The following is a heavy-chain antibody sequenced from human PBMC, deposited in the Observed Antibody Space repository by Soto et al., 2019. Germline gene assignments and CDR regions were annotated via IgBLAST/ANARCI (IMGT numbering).Heavy chain of an antibody. CDR1: VFTFSLYS. CDR2: ITSSSSYI. CDR3: VRARSTDSRPDY. D-gene: IGHD3-22*01. J-gene: IGHJ4*02. V-gene: IGHV3-21*01. Sequence: WGALLVSCAASVFTFSLYSMIWVGQAPGKGLEWVASITSSSSYIYYEDSLNGRFTISRDNAKNSLFLQLDSLRAEDTAVYFCVRARSTDSRPDYWGPGTLVTVSS.